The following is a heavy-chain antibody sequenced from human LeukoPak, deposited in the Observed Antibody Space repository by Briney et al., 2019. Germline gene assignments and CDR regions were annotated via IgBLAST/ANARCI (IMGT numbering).Heavy chain of an antibody. D-gene: IGHD5-12*01. V-gene: IGHV3-23*01. CDR2: IRGSGGST. J-gene: IGHJ4*02. CDR1: GFTFSSYA. Sequence: GGSLRLSCAASGFTFSSYAMSWVRQAPGKGLEWVSGIRGSGGSTYYADSVKGRFTISRDNSKNTLYLQMNSLRAEDTAVYYCAKDSRGYSGYNFDYWGQGTLVTVSS. CDR3: AKDSRGYSGYNFDY.